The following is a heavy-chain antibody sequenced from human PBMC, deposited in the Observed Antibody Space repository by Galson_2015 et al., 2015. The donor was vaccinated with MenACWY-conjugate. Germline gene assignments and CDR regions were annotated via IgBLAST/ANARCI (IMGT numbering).Heavy chain of an antibody. CDR1: GFTLTSSD. J-gene: IGHJ6*02. D-gene: IGHD5-24*01. Sequence: SVKVSCKASGFTLTSSDVQWVRQARGKRLEWIGWIVVGKGTTKYAKKIQERVTITSNMSTSTAYMELRRLRSEDKALYYCAASSQLQIPHVSYNGMDVWGQGTTVTVSS. CDR3: AASSQLQIPHVSYNGMDV. CDR2: IVVGKGTT. V-gene: IGHV1-58*01.